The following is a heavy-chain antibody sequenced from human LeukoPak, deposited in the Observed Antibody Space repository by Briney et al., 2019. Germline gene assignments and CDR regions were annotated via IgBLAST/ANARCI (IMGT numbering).Heavy chain of an antibody. J-gene: IGHJ4*02. CDR2: ISSSDSTI. V-gene: IGHV3-48*04. CDR1: GFTFSSYG. D-gene: IGHD5-24*01. Sequence: GGSLRLSCAASGFTFSSYGMHWVRQAPGKGLEWVSYISSSDSTIYYADSVKGRFTISRDNAKNSLYLQMNSLRAGDTAVYYCARTIEMATISYFDYWGQGTLVTVSS. CDR3: ARTIEMATISYFDY.